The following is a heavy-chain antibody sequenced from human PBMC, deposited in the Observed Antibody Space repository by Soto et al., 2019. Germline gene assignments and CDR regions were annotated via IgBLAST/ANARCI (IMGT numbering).Heavy chain of an antibody. Sequence: SETLSLACAVYGGSFSGYYWSWIRQPPGKGLEWIGEINHSGSTNYNPSLKSRVTISVDTSKNQFSLKLSSVTAADTAVYYCASVLERRSDYWGQGTLVTVS. V-gene: IGHV4-34*01. D-gene: IGHD1-1*01. CDR2: INHSGST. CDR3: ASVLERRSDY. CDR1: GGSFSGYY. J-gene: IGHJ4*02.